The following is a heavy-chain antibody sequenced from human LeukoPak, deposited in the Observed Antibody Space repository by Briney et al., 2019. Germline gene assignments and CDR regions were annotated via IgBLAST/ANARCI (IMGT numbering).Heavy chain of an antibody. CDR3: AKDSSSRSYFDY. J-gene: IGHJ4*02. CDR1: GFTLSRYA. V-gene: IGHV3-64D*06. Sequence: GGSLSLSCSASGFTLSRYAMHWVRQAPGKGLEYVSAISSNGGSTYYADSVKGRFTISRDNSRNTLHLQMSSLRVEDTAVYYCAKDSSSRSYFDYWGQGILVTVSS. D-gene: IGHD3-10*01. CDR2: ISSNGGST.